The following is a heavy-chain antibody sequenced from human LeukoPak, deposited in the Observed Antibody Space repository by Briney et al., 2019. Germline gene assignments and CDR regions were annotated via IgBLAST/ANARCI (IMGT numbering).Heavy chain of an antibody. V-gene: IGHV4-59*01. CDR2: IYYSGST. Sequence: SETLSLTCTVSGGSISSYYWSWIRQPPGKGLEWIGYIYYSGSTNYNPSLKSRVTISVDTSKNQFSLELSSVTAADTAVYYCARQDPYCSSTSCYPLIDVWGKGTTVTVSS. D-gene: IGHD2-2*01. CDR1: GGSISSYY. J-gene: IGHJ6*03. CDR3: ARQDPYCSSTSCYPLIDV.